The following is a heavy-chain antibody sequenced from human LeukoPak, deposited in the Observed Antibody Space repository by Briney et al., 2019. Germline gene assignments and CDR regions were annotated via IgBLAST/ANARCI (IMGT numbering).Heavy chain of an antibody. V-gene: IGHV1-2*02. J-gene: IGHJ4*02. CDR2: INPNSGGT. CDR1: GYTFTGYY. Sequence: GASVKVSCKASGYTFTGYYMHWVRQAPGQGLEWMGWINPNSGGTNYAQKFQGRVTMTRDTSISTAYMELSRLRSDDTAVYYCARNSMRVVVVPAAIGNYWGQGTLVTVSS. D-gene: IGHD2-2*02. CDR3: ARNSMRVVVVPAAIGNY.